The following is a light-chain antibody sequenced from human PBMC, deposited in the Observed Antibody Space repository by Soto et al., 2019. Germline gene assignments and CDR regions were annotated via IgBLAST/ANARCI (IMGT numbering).Light chain of an antibody. CDR3: EQYNNWPHA. J-gene: IGKJ4*01. CDR2: GAS. CDR1: QGVTSY. Sequence: EIVMTQSPPTLSVSPGERATLSCRASQGVTSYLAWYQQKPVQAPRLLIYGASTRATAIPARFSGSGSGTEFTLTISSLQSEDFAVYYCEQYNNWPHAFGGGTKGDIK. V-gene: IGKV3-15*01.